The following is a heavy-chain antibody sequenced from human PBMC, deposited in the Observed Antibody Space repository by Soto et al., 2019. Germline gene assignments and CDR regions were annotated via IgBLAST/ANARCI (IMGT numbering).Heavy chain of an antibody. V-gene: IGHV1-2*02. J-gene: IGHJ3*02. Sequence: QVPLVQSGAEVKKPGASVKVSCKASGYTFSAYYIHWVRQAPGQGLEWMGWIDPNSGETNFAQKFQGRVTMTRDTSISTVYMELSGLRSDDTAVYYCARGDGGTDSSGYAFNTWGQGTGVTVSS. D-gene: IGHD3-22*01. CDR2: IDPNSGET. CDR1: GYTFSAYY. CDR3: ARGDGGTDSSGYAFNT.